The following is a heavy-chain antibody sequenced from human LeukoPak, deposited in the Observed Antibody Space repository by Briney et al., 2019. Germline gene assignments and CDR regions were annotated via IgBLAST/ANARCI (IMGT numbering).Heavy chain of an antibody. CDR1: GGSITSSTYY. Sequence: PSETLSLTCNVSGGSITSSTYYWDWIRQPPGKGLEWIRTISNSGSTYYNSSLKSRVTISVDTSKNQFSLKLSSVTAADTAVYYCARQTGTTLIYFDTWGQGTLVTVSS. CDR3: ARQTGTTLIYFDT. V-gene: IGHV4-39*01. J-gene: IGHJ4*02. CDR2: ISNSGST. D-gene: IGHD1-7*01.